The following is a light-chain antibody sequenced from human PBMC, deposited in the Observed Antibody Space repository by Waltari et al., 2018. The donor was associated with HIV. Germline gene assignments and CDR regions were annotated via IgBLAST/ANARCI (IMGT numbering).Light chain of an antibody. CDR1: SSDVGGYNF. Sequence: QSALTQPASVSGSPGQSITISCTGTSSDVGGYNFVSWYQQHPGKAPKLMIYEVSNGPSGVSIRFAGSKSGNTASLTISVLQAEDEADYYCSSYTSSSTLVFGGGTKLTVL. CDR3: SSYTSSSTLV. J-gene: IGLJ3*02. CDR2: EVS. V-gene: IGLV2-14*01.